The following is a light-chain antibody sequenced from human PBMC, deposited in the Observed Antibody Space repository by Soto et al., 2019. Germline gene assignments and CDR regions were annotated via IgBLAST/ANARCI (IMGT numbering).Light chain of an antibody. V-gene: IGKV3-20*01. CDR2: GAY. J-gene: IGKJ4*01. CDR1: QSCSSY. CDR3: QQYGSSPLT. Sequence: EIVLKQSPGTLSLSTGERATLSCRASQSCSSYLAWYQQKPGQAHRLLMYGAYSRATGTQDRFSGSGSGTDFTLTISRLEPEDFAVYYCQQYGSSPLTVGGGTKVDIK.